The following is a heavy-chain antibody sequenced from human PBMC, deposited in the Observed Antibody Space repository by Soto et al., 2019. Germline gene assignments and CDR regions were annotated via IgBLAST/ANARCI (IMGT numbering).Heavy chain of an antibody. CDR2: IFYSGST. CDR1: GGSISSSSYY. D-gene: IGHD2-15*01. J-gene: IGHJ4*02. CDR3: VRQCDCSGDGCYSAVYFDY. Sequence: QLQLQESGPGLVKPSETLSLTCTVSGGSISSSSYYWGWIRQPPGKGLEWIGSIFYSGSTYYNPSLRSPLIISLDTSNNHYSRELSSLTDAETVVYYSVRQCDCSGDGCYSAVYFDYWGQGTLVTVSS. V-gene: IGHV4-39*01.